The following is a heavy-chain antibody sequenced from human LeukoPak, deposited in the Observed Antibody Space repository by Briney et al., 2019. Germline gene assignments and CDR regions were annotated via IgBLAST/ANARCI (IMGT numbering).Heavy chain of an antibody. D-gene: IGHD5-12*01. CDR3: ARDRGGYARRFDS. J-gene: IGHJ4*02. CDR2: IYYSGST. V-gene: IGHV4-59*01. Sequence: PSETLSLTCTVSGDSISTYYWSWIRQPPGKGLEWIGYIYYSGSTNYNPSLKGRLTISVDTSKNQFSLKLTSVTPADTAVYYCARDRGGYARRFDSWGRGTLVTVSS. CDR1: GDSISTYY.